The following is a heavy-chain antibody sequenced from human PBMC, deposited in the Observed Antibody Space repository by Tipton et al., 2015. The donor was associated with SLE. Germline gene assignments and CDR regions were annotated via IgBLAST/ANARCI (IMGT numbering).Heavy chain of an antibody. J-gene: IGHJ4*02. CDR1: GFTFSSSW. CDR3: ASEGGRFDY. D-gene: IGHD3-16*01. Sequence: GSLRLSCAASGFTFSSSWVNWVRQAPGKGLEWVANIKEDGSEKHYVDSVKDRLTISRDNAKNSLYLQMNSLRAEDTAVYYCASEGGRFDYWGQGALVTVSS. V-gene: IGHV3-7*01. CDR2: IKEDGSEK.